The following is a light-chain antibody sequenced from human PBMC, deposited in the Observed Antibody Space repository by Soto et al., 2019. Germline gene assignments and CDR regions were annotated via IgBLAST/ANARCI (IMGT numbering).Light chain of an antibody. CDR3: SSYTSSSTL. Sequence: QSVLTQPASVSGSPGQSITISCTGTSGDVGGYNYVSWYQQHPGKAPKLMIYDVSNRPSGVSNRFSGSKSGNTASLTISGLQAEDEADYYCSSYTSSSTLFGGGTKVTVL. CDR1: SGDVGGYNY. J-gene: IGLJ2*01. V-gene: IGLV2-14*01. CDR2: DVS.